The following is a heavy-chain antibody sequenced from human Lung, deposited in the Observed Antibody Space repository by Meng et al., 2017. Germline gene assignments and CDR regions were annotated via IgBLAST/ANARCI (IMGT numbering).Heavy chain of an antibody. Sequence: QLGAGVNNPAPSAEVSGQPSVYNCPDYWLHWVRRAPGQGLEWMGRIDPKSGDTHYAQRFQGRVTMTGDTSISTAYMELSGLRSDDTAMYYCARDEDISAAGKLFGDYWGQGTLVTVSS. CDR3: ARDEDISAAGKLFGDY. D-gene: IGHD6-13*01. V-gene: IGHV1-2*06. CDR1: VYNCPDYW. CDR2: IDPKSGDT. J-gene: IGHJ4*02.